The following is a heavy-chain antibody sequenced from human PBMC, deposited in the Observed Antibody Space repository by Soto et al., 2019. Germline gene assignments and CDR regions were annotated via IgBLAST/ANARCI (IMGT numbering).Heavy chain of an antibody. CDR1: GYTFTGYY. Sequence: QVQLVQSGAEVKKPGASVKVSCKASGYTFTGYYMHWVRQAPGQGIEWMGWINPNSGGTNYAQKFQCRVTMTRDTSISTAYMELSRLRSDDTAVYYCARVPRDWRCTNGVCSYYYGMDVWGQGTTVTVSS. D-gene: IGHD2-8*01. V-gene: IGHV1-2*02. CDR2: INPNSGGT. CDR3: ARVPRDWRCTNGVCSYYYGMDV. J-gene: IGHJ6*02.